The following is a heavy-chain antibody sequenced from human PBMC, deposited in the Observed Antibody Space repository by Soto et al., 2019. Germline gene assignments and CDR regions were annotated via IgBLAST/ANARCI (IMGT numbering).Heavy chain of an antibody. V-gene: IGHV1-24*01. CDR3: AREGLVLVPTTVNSDYYYYAMDV. Sequence: ASVKVSCKVSGYTLTELSMHWVRQAPGKGLEWMGGFDPEDGETIYAQKFQGRVTITADESTSTVYMELSTLRPDDTAVYYCAREGLVLVPTTVNSDYYYYAMDVWGQGTTVTVSS. CDR2: FDPEDGET. J-gene: IGHJ6*02. CDR1: GYTLTELS. D-gene: IGHD4-17*01.